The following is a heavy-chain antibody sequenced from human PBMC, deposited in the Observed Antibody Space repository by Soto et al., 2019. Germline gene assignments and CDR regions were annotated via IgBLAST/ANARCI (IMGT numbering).Heavy chain of an antibody. V-gene: IGHV3-23*01. CDR3: AKSSSFYDSSGYPDY. CDR1: GLTFSSYA. Sequence: GGSLRLSCAASGLTFSSYAMIWVRQAPGKGLEWVSAISGSGGSTYYADSVKGRFTISRDNSKNTLYLQMNSLRAEDTAVYYCAKSSSFYDSSGYPDYWGQGTLVTVSS. J-gene: IGHJ4*02. D-gene: IGHD3-22*01. CDR2: ISGSGGST.